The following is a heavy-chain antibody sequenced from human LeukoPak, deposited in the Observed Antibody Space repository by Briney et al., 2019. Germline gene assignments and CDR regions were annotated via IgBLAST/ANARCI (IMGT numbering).Heavy chain of an antibody. D-gene: IGHD2-2*01. V-gene: IGHV3-66*01. CDR3: ARWGSTSCYDY. Sequence: GGSLRLSCAASGFTVSSNYMSWVRQAPGKGLEWVSVIYSGGSTYYADSVKGRFTISRDNSKNTLFLQMGSLRADDMAVYYCARWGSTSCYDYWGQGTLVTVSS. CDR1: GFTVSSNY. J-gene: IGHJ4*02. CDR2: IYSGGST.